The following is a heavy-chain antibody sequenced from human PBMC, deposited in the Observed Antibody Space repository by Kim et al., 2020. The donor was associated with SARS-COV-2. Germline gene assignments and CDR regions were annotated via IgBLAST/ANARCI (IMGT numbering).Heavy chain of an antibody. CDR2: IDYTGNT. CDR1: GGSISSTSYH. Sequence: SETLSLTCTASGGSISSTSYHWGWIRQPPGKGLEWIGRIDYTGNTHYNSSLKNRVTISVDTSKNQFSLNLRSVTAAATAVYYCARLNGCDYWGQGTLVLVSS. D-gene: IGHD2-2*03. V-gene: IGHV4-39*01. CDR3: ARLNGCDY. J-gene: IGHJ4*02.